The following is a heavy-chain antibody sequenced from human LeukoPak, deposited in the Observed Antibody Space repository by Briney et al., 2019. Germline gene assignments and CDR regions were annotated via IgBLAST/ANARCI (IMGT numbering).Heavy chain of an antibody. CDR1: GFSFGNHG. J-gene: IGHJ5*02. V-gene: IGHV3-33*01. Sequence: PGGSLRLSCAASGFSFGNHGMHWVRQAPGKRLEWVAVIWDDGNNKRYANSVNGRFTISRDNSENTLYLQMNGLTAEDTAMYYCARDSYQDYYGRFDPWGQGTLVTVSS. CDR3: ARDSYQDYYGRFDP. D-gene: IGHD3-10*01. CDR2: IWDDGNNK.